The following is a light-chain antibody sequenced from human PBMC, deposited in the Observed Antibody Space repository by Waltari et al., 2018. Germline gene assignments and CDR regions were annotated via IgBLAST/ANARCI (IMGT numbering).Light chain of an antibody. Sequence: AVRTQQSSLAASPGASASLTCTSRRGIHGGRYRIYWYKQKPGSPPQYLQRYKSDSDHHHAARFPRRFSGSKDASANAGILLISGLQSEDEADYYCRIWHNNAVVFGGWTTLTVL. J-gene: IGLJ2*01. CDR3: RIWHNNAVV. CDR2: YKSDSDH. V-gene: IGLV5-45*03. CDR1: RGIHGGRYR.